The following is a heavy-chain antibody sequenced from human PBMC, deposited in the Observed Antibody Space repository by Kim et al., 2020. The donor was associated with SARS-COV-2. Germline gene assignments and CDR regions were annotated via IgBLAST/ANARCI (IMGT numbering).Heavy chain of an antibody. Sequence: ASVKVSCKASGYTFTSYGISWVRQAPGQGLEWMGWISAYNGNTNYAQKLQGRVTMTTDTSTSTAYMELRSLRSDDTAVYYCARESVAGTGDYYYYGMDVWGQGTTVTVSS. V-gene: IGHV1-18*01. CDR2: ISAYNGNT. CDR1: GYTFTSYG. J-gene: IGHJ6*02. D-gene: IGHD6-19*01. CDR3: ARESVAGTGDYYYYGMDV.